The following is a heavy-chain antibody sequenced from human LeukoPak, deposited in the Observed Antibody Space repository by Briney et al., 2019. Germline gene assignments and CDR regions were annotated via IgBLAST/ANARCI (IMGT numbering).Heavy chain of an antibody. J-gene: IGHJ3*02. D-gene: IGHD1-26*01. CDR1: GGSLSSSSYY. Sequence: SETLSLTCTVSGGSLSSSSYYWGWIRQPPGKGREGIGSIYYSGSTYYNPSLKRQFTISVQTSKNQFTLKVSPLTATDRALHYCARDFMWGAFDIWGQGTMVTVSS. V-gene: IGHV4-39*06. CDR3: ARDFMWGAFDI. CDR2: IYYSGST.